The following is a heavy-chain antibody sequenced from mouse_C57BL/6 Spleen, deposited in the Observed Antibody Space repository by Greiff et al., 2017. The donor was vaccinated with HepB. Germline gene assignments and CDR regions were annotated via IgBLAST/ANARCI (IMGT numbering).Heavy chain of an antibody. V-gene: IGHV1-82*01. CDR1: GYAFSSSW. Sequence: VQLVESGPELVKPGASVKISCKASGYAFSSSWMNWVKQRPGKGLEWIGRIYPGDGATNYNGKFKGKATLTADKSSSTAYMQLSSLTSEDSAVYVCARNPYYGSSPYAMDYWGQGTSVTVSS. D-gene: IGHD1-1*01. CDR2: IYPGDGAT. CDR3: ARNPYYGSSPYAMDY. J-gene: IGHJ4*01.